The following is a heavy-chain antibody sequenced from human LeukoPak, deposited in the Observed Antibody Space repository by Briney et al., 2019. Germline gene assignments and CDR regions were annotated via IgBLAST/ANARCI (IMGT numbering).Heavy chain of an antibody. CDR1: GGTFSSYA. CDR3: ARGPLQAAAASIDY. V-gene: IGHV1-69*13. J-gene: IGHJ4*02. CDR2: IIPIFGTA. Sequence: GASVKVSCKASGGTFSSYAIGWVRQAPGQGLEWMGGIIPIFGTANYAQKFQGRVTITADESTSTAYMELSSLRSEDTAVYYCARGPLQAAAASIDYWGQGTLVTVSS. D-gene: IGHD6-13*01.